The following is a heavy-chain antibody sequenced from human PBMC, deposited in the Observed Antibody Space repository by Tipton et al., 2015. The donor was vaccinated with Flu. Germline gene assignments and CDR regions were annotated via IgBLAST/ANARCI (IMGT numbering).Heavy chain of an antibody. CDR1: GFTFSSYG. CDR3: VRGYSRSSGLFAY. D-gene: IGHD6-6*01. CDR2: IWYEGSNK. J-gene: IGHJ4*02. V-gene: IGHV3-33*01. Sequence: RSLRLSCAASGFTFSSYGMHWVRQAPGKGLDWVAVIWYEGSNKYYADSVKRRFTISRDNSKNTLYLQMNSLRAEDAAVYYCVRGYSRSSGLFAYWGQGTLVTVSS.